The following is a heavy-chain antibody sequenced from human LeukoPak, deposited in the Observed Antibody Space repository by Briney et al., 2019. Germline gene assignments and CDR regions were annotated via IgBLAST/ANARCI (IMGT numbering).Heavy chain of an antibody. Sequence: PGGSLRLSCAASGFTFSSYGMHWVRHAPGKGLEWVAFIRYDGSNKYYADSVKGRFTISRDNSKNTLYLQMNSLRAEDTAVYYCASSTVVVAAFDYWGQGTLVTVSS. CDR3: ASSTVVVAAFDY. CDR2: IRYDGSNK. CDR1: GFTFSSYG. J-gene: IGHJ4*02. V-gene: IGHV3-30*02. D-gene: IGHD2-15*01.